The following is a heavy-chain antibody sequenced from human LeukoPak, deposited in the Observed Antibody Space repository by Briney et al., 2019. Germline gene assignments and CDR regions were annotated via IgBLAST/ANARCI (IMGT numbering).Heavy chain of an antibody. CDR3: AREWELQDCFDI. J-gene: IGHJ3*02. V-gene: IGHV3-53*01. Sequence: PGGSLRLSCTASGFIVSSNHMTRVRQAPGKGLEWVSVIYSDGKTYYADSVKGRFTISRDNSKNTLYLQMNSLRAEDTAVHYCAREWELQDCFDIWGQGTMVTVSS. D-gene: IGHD1-26*01. CDR1: GFIVSSNH. CDR2: IYSDGKT.